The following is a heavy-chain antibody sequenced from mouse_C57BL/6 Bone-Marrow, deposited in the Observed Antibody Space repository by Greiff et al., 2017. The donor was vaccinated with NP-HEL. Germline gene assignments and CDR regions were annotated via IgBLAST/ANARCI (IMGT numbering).Heavy chain of an antibody. CDR2: INPSSGYT. J-gene: IGHJ3*01. D-gene: IGHD2-10*02. V-gene: IGHV1-4*01. CDR1: GYTFTSYT. CDR3: ARGGYGNYVPEFAY. Sequence: QVQLKQSGAELARPGASVKMSCKASGYTFTSYTMHWVKQRPGQGLEWIGYINPSSGYTKYNQKFKDKATLTADKHSSTAYMQLSSLRSEDAAVYYCARGGYGNYVPEFAYWGQGTLVTVSA.